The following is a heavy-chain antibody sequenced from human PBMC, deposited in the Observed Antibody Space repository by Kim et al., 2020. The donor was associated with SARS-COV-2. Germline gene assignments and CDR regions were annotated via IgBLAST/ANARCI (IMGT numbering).Heavy chain of an antibody. V-gene: IGHV3-11*06. D-gene: IGHD5-18*01. CDR3: ARDGQGDSWIQLWFFDGMDV. J-gene: IGHJ6*02. Sequence: RFTISRDNAKNSLYLQMNSLRAEDTAVYYCARDGQGDSWIQLWFFDGMDVWGQGTTVTVSS.